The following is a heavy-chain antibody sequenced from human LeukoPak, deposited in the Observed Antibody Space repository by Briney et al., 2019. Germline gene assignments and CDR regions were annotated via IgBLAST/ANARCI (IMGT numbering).Heavy chain of an antibody. CDR2: ISSSSSYI. D-gene: IGHD6-19*01. Sequence: GGSLRLSCAASGFTFSSYSMNWVRQAPRKGLEWVSSISSSSSYIYYADSVKGRFTISRDNAKNSLYLQMNSLRAEDTAVYYCAREGWTHFDYWGQGTLVTVSS. J-gene: IGHJ4*02. V-gene: IGHV3-21*01. CDR3: AREGWTHFDY. CDR1: GFTFSSYS.